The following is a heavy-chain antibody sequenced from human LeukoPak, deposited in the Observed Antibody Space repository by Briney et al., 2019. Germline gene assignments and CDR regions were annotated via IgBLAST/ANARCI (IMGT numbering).Heavy chain of an antibody. J-gene: IGHJ6*03. CDR1: GGSISSYY. D-gene: IGHD5-12*01. V-gene: IGHV4-59*01. CDR3: ARVSPTRGSSGLIYYYYMDV. CDR2: IYYSGST. Sequence: PSETLSLTCTVSGGSISSYYWSWIRQPPGKGLEWIGYIYYSGSTNYNPSLKSRVTISVDTSKNQFSLKLSSVTAADTAVYYCARVSPTRGSSGLIYYYYMDVWGRGTTVTVSS.